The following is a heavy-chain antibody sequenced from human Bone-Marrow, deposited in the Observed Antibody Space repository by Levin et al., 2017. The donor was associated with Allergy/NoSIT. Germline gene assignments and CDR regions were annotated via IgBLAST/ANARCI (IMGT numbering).Heavy chain of an antibody. CDR2: IWYDGSNK. CDR3: ARGLPIFDY. V-gene: IGHV3-33*01. Sequence: GESLKISCAASGFTFSSYGMHWVRQAPGKGLEWVGVIWYDGSNKYYADSVKGRFTISRDNSKSTLFLQMNSLRADDTAVYYCARGLPIFDYWGPGTLVTVSS. J-gene: IGHJ4*02. CDR1: GFTFSSYG. D-gene: IGHD5-12*01.